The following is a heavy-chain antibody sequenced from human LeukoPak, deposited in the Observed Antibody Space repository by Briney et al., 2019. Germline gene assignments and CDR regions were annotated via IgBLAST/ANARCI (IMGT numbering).Heavy chain of an antibody. CDR2: ISYDGSNK. D-gene: IGHD3-9*01. CDR3: AKDRDILTGYLDY. CDR1: GFTFSRYG. Sequence: PRGSLRLSCAASGFTFSRYGMHWVRQAPGKGLEWVAVISYDGSNKYYVDSVKGRFTISKDNSKDTLYLQMNSLRAEDTAVYYCAKDRDILTGYLDYWGQGTLVTVSS. J-gene: IGHJ4*02. V-gene: IGHV3-30*18.